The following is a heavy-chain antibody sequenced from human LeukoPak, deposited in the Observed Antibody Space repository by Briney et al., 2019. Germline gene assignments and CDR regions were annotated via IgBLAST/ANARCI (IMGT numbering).Heavy chain of an antibody. CDR2: ISSSSSYI. CDR3: ARDPTVTTPY. Sequence: GGSLRLSCAASGFTFSSYSMNWVRQAPGKGLEWVSSISSSSSYIYYADSVKGRFTISRDNARNSLYLQMNSLRAEDTAVYYCARDPTVTTPYWGQGTLVTVSS. J-gene: IGHJ4*02. V-gene: IGHV3-21*01. D-gene: IGHD4-11*01. CDR1: GFTFSSYS.